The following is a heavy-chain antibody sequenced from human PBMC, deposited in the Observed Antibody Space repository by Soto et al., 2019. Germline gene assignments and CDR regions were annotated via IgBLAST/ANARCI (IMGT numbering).Heavy chain of an antibody. CDR1: GFTFSSYS. J-gene: IGHJ6*03. CDR3: ARAPFWGPGNYYYYMDV. D-gene: IGHD3-16*01. CDR2: ISSSSSTI. Sequence: GGSLRLSCAASGFTFSSYSMNWVRQAPGKGLEWVSYISSSSSTIYYADSVKGRFTISRDNAKNSLYLQMNSLRAEDTAVYYCARAPFWGPGNYYYYMDVWGKGTTVTVSS. V-gene: IGHV3-48*01.